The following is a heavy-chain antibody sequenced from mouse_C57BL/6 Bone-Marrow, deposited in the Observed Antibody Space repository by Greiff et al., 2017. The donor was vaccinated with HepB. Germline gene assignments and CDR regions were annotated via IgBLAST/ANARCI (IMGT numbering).Heavy chain of an antibody. CDR2: IYPRSGNT. J-gene: IGHJ4*01. Sequence: VKLVESGAELARPGASVKLSCKASGYTFTSYGISWVKQRTGQGLEWIGEIYPRSGNTYYNEKFKGKATLTADKSSSTAYMELRSLTSEDSAVYFCAREGDSSGPLAMDYWGQGTSVTVSS. V-gene: IGHV1-81*01. D-gene: IGHD3-2*02. CDR3: AREGDSSGPLAMDY. CDR1: GYTFTSYG.